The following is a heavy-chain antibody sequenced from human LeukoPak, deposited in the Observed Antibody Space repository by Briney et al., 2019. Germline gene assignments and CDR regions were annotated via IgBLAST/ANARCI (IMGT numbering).Heavy chain of an antibody. CDR3: ARDVLWFGEAYFDY. CDR2: IYHSGRT. CDR1: GGSISSGDYS. J-gene: IGHJ4*02. D-gene: IGHD3-10*01. V-gene: IGHV4-30-2*01. Sequence: SETLSLTCAVSGGSISSGDYSWSWIRQPPGTGLEWIGYIYHSGRTYYNPSLKSRVTISIDRSKNQFSLKLSSVTAADTAVYYCARDVLWFGEAYFDYWGQGTLVTVSS.